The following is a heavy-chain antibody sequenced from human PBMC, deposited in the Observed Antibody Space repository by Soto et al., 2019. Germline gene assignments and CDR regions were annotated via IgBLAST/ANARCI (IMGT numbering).Heavy chain of an antibody. CDR1: GGSISGYY. CDR2: INHSGST. Sequence: QVQLQQWGAGLLKPSETLSLTCAVYGGSISGYYWTWIRQPPGTGLEWIGEINHSGSTNYNPSLKSRVTISVDTSKNQFSLKLTSVTAADTAAYYCARDKITGLFDYWGQGTLVTVSS. CDR3: ARDKITGLFDY. D-gene: IGHD2-8*02. J-gene: IGHJ4*02. V-gene: IGHV4-34*01.